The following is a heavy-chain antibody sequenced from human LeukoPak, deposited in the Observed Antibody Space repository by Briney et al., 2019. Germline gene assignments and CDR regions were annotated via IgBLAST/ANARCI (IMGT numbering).Heavy chain of an antibody. CDR2: IYSGGTT. V-gene: IGHV3-66*01. J-gene: IGHJ4*02. CDR1: GFTVSTNC. CDR3: SRDGDVTGETFDY. Sequence: GGSLRLSCAASGFTVSTNCMTWVRQAPGKGLEWVSVIYSGGTTYYADSVKGRFSISRDNSKNTLYLQMNSLRAEDTAVYFCSRDGDVTGETFDYWGQGTLVTVSS. D-gene: IGHD2-21*02.